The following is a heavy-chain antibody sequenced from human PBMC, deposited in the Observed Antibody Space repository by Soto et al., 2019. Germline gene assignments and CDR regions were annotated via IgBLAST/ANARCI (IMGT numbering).Heavy chain of an antibody. Sequence: PGGSLRLSCAASGFTFSNHAMHWVRQAPGKGLEWLSLISYDGTNKYYADSVKGRFTISRDNSKNTLDLQMNSLRGEDTAVYYCARDAAELELQFYYYQGMDVWGHGTTVTVSS. D-gene: IGHD1-7*01. CDR1: GFTFSNHA. V-gene: IGHV3-30-3*01. CDR2: ISYDGTNK. CDR3: ARDAAELELQFYYYQGMDV. J-gene: IGHJ6*02.